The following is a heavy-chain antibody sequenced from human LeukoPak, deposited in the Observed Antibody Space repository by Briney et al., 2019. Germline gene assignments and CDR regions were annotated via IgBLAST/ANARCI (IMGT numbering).Heavy chain of an antibody. CDR3: ARGRGSGYYFDY. V-gene: IGHV4-34*01. J-gene: IGHJ4*02. CDR1: GGSFSGYY. CDR2: INHSGST. D-gene: IGHD1-26*01. Sequence: SETLSLTCAVYGGSFSGYYWSWIRQPPGKGLEWIGEINHSGSTNYDPSLKSRVTISVDTSKNQFSLKLSSVTAADTAVYYCARGRGSGYYFDYWGQGTLVTVSS.